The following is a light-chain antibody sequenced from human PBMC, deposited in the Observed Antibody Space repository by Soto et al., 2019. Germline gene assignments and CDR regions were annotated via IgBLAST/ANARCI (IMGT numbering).Light chain of an antibody. V-gene: IGKV3-20*01. Sequence: EIVLTQSPGTLSLSPGERATLSCRASQRISSSYLAWYQHKPGQAPRLLLYGASSRATGIPDRFSGSGSGTDFTLTISRLEPEDFAVHYCLHYGRSPPYTFGQGTKLEIK. CDR2: GAS. CDR3: LHYGRSPPYT. J-gene: IGKJ2*01. CDR1: QRISSSY.